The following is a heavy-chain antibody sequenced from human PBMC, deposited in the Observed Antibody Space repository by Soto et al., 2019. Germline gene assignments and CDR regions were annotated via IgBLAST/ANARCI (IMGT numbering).Heavy chain of an antibody. CDR2: MFTTGTT. CDR3: ASERYSYGFDY. J-gene: IGHJ4*02. CDR1: GFAVGGFY. Sequence: VPLVESGGELIQPGGSLRLSCAASGFAVGGFYMNWVRQAPGKGLEWVSVMFTTGTTYYADSVKGRFTISRDDSKNTLYLQMNSLRAEDTAVYYCASERYSYGFDYWGQGTVVTVSA. D-gene: IGHD5-18*01. V-gene: IGHV3-53*01.